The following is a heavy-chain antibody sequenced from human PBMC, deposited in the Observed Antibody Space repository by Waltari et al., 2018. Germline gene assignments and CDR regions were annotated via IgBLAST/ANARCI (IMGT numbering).Heavy chain of an antibody. CDR2: IDPSDSYT. V-gene: IGHV5-10-1*01. D-gene: IGHD1-1*01. CDR1: GSDFSTYW. J-gene: IGHJ6*03. Sequence: EVQLVQSGAEVKKPGESLRISCEGSGSDFSTYWITWVRHMSGKGLEWMGRIDPSDSYTNYSPSFRGHVTISVDRSISTAYIQWSGLRASDTAIYYCARTSTRDFYYMDVWGKGTTVTVSS. CDR3: ARTSTRDFYYMDV.